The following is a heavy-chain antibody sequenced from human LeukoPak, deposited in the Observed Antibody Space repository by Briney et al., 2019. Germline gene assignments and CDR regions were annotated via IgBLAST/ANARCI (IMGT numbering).Heavy chain of an antibody. V-gene: IGHV3-21*01. Sequence: GGSLRLSCAASGFTFSSDSMNWVRQAPGKGLEWVSSISISSSYIYYADSVKGRFTIPRDNAKNSLYLQMNSLRAEDTAVYYCARDLVAYYYDSSGWVYWGQGTLVTVSS. J-gene: IGHJ4*02. D-gene: IGHD3-22*01. CDR3: ARDLVAYYYDSSGWVY. CDR2: ISISSSYI. CDR1: GFTFSSDS.